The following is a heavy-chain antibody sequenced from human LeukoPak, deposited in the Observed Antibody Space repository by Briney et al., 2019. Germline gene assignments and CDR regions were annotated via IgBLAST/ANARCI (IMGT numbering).Heavy chain of an antibody. J-gene: IGHJ5*02. V-gene: IGHV4-4*07. D-gene: IGHD6-13*01. CDR3: ARDQSSSWYYWFDP. CDR1: GGSINNYY. Sequence: PSETLSLTCTVSGGSINNYYWSWIRQPAGKGLEWIGRMYTSGSNYNPSLKSRVTMSLDTSKNQFSLKLSSVTAADTAVYYCARDQSSSWYYWFDPWGQGTLVTVSS. CDR2: MYTSGS.